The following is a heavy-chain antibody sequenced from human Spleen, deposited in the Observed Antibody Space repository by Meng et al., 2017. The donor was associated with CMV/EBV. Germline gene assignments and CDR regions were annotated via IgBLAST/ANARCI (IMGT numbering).Heavy chain of an antibody. Sequence: GESLKISCAASGFTFSSYWMSWVRQAPGKGLEWVANIKEDGSDKYYVNSVKGRFTISRDNAKNSLYLQMNSLRAEDTAVYYCAREGSPLGSYYGMDVWGQGTTVTVSS. J-gene: IGHJ6*02. CDR2: IKEDGSDK. D-gene: IGHD3-16*01. V-gene: IGHV3-7*01. CDR3: AREGSPLGSYYGMDV. CDR1: GFTFSSYW.